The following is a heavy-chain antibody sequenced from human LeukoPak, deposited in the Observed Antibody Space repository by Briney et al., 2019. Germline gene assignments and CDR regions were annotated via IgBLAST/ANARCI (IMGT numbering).Heavy chain of an antibody. J-gene: IGHJ4*02. D-gene: IGHD6-13*01. Sequence: SETLSLTCTVSGGSISSYYWSWIRQPPGKGLEWIGYIYYSGSTNYNPSLKSRVTISVDTSKNQFSLKLSSVTAADTAVYYCATGAMPFGGAAVPTSDFDYWGQGTLVTVSS. CDR1: GGSISSYY. CDR2: IYYSGST. V-gene: IGHV4-59*08. CDR3: ATGAMPFGGAAVPTSDFDY.